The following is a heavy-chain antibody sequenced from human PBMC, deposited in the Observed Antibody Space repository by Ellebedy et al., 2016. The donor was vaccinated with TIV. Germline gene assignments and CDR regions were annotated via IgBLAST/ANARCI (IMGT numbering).Heavy chain of an antibody. J-gene: IGHJ4*02. V-gene: IGHV4-39*07. CDR1: GDSLSSSTYF. CDR2: VYNSGST. CDR3: AGDATFFTHRFDY. D-gene: IGHD3-16*01. Sequence: SETLSLTCTVSGDSLSSSTYFWGWIRQPPGKGLEWIGSVYNSGSTSYNLSLKSRVTISIHTSKNQFSLRLTSVTAADTAVYYCAGDATFFTHRFDYWGQGTRVTVSA.